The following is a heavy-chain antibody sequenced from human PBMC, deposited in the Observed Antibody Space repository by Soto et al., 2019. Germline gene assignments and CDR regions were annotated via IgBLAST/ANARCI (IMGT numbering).Heavy chain of an antibody. CDR3: ATRRGYSSGWLNWGSPFAI. CDR1: AYSFSDYY. D-gene: IGHD6-19*01. CDR2: ISGSGSTM. Sequence: GGSLRLSCAASAYSFSDYYMSWIRQAPGKGLEWVSYISGSGSTMYYADSVSGRFTVSRDNAKNSLYLQMNSLRVEDTAVYYCATRRGYSSGWLNWGSPFAIWGQGTMVTVSS. J-gene: IGHJ3*02. V-gene: IGHV3-11*01.